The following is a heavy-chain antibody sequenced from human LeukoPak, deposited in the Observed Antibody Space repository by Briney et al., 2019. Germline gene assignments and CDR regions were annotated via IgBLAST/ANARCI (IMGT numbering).Heavy chain of an antibody. D-gene: IGHD2-15*01. CDR2: IYYSGST. CDR3: ARDVCSGGSCYTDY. Sequence: SETLSLTCTVSGGSMSGYYWSWIRQPPGKGLEWIGYIYYSGSTNYNPFLKSRVTISVDTSKNQFSLKLSSVTAADTAVYYCARDVCSGGSCYTDYWGQGTLVTVSS. V-gene: IGHV4-59*01. CDR1: GGSMSGYY. J-gene: IGHJ4*02.